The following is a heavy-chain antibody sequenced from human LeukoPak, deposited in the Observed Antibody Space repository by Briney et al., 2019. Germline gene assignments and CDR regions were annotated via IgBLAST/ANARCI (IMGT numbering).Heavy chain of an antibody. CDR1: VFTFSSYS. CDR2: ISSGSKYI. CDR3: ARALSYSYGSMDF. J-gene: IGHJ4*02. V-gene: IGHV3-21*01. Sequence: GRSLRLSCAASVFTFSSYSMNWVRQAPGKGLEGVSSISSGSKYIYNADSVKGRFTISRDNAKNSLYLQMNSLRAEDTAVYYCARALSYSYGSMDFWGQGTLVIVSS. D-gene: IGHD5-18*01.